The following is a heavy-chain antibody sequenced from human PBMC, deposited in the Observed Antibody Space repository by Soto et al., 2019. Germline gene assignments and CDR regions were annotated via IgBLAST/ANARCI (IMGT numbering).Heavy chain of an antibody. Sequence: QVQLQESGPGLVKPSGTLALTCAVSDGSISSSNWWSWVRQPPGKGLEWIGEIHHSGSTNYNPSLKSRVTISVDMSKNQFSLKMSSVTAADTAVYYCARDGIAATGTWGQGTLVTVSS. D-gene: IGHD6-13*01. CDR3: ARDGIAATGT. V-gene: IGHV4-4*02. CDR1: DGSISSSNW. CDR2: IHHSGST. J-gene: IGHJ4*02.